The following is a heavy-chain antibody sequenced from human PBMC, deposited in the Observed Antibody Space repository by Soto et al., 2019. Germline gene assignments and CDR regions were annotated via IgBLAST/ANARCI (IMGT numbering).Heavy chain of an antibody. D-gene: IGHD2-15*01. J-gene: IGHJ4*02. CDR2: IYSGSNT. Sequence: EVQVVESGGGLIQPGGSLRLSCAASGLTVSTNYMTWVRQAPGEGLEWVSVIYSGSNTYYADSVKGRFTISRDNSKNTLYLQMNSLRAEDTAVYYCARLGCSGGSCLLDHWGQGTLVTVSS. CDR1: GLTVSTNY. CDR3: ARLGCSGGSCLLDH. V-gene: IGHV3-53*01.